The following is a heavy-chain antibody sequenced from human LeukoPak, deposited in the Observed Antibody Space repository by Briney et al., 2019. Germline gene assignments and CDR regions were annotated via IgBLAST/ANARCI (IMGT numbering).Heavy chain of an antibody. Sequence: SETLSLTCTVSGGSISSSSYYWGWIRQPPGKGLEWIGYIYYSGSTNYNPSLKSRVTISVDTSKNQFSLKLSSVTAADTAVYYCARDSPMGIWGQGTMVTVSS. D-gene: IGHD2-8*01. J-gene: IGHJ3*02. CDR1: GGSISSSSYY. V-gene: IGHV4-61*01. CDR2: IYYSGST. CDR3: ARDSPMGI.